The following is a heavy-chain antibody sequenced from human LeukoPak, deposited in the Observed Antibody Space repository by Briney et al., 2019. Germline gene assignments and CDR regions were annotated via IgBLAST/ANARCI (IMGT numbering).Heavy chain of an antibody. CDR3: ARDGDSSSWSYYYYYYMDV. V-gene: IGHV3-30*04. D-gene: IGHD6-13*01. CDR2: ISYDGSNK. J-gene: IGHJ6*03. Sequence: GRSLRLSCAASGFTFSSYAMHWVRQAPGKGLEWVAVISYDGSNKYYADSVKGRFTISRDNSKNTLYLQMNSLRAEDTAVYYCARDGDSSSWSYYYYYYMDVWGKGTTVTVSS. CDR1: GFTFSSYA.